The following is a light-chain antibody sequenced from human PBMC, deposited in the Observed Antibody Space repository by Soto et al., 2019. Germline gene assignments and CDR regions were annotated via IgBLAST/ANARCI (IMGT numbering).Light chain of an antibody. J-gene: IGKJ5*01. CDR2: DAS. CDR3: QQYNSYSYT. CDR1: QSISSW. Sequence: DIQMTQSPSTLSASVGDRVTITCRASQSISSWLAWYQQKPGKAPKLLIYDASSLESGVPSRFSGSGSGTEFTLTISSLQPDDCATDGGQQYNSYSYTFGQGTRLEIK. V-gene: IGKV1-5*01.